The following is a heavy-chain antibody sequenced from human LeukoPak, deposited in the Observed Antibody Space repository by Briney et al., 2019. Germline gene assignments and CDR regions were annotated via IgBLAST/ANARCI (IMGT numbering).Heavy chain of an antibody. CDR2: INPNSGGT. D-gene: IGHD3-3*01. J-gene: IGHJ6*03. CDR1: GYTFTSYY. V-gene: IGHV1-2*02. Sequence: ASVKVSCKASGYTFTSYYMHWVRQDPGQGLEWMGCINPNSGGTNYAQKFQGRVTMTRDTSISTAYMELSRLRSDDTAVYYCAKVWSAHPNYYYMDVWGKGTTVTVSS. CDR3: AKVWSAHPNYYYMDV.